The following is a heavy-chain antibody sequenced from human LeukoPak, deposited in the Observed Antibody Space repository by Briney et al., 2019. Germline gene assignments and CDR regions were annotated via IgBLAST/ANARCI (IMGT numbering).Heavy chain of an antibody. J-gene: IGHJ4*02. Sequence: ASVKVSCKASGYTFTGYYMHWVRQAPGQGLEWMGWINPNSGGTNYAQKFQGRVTMTRDTSISTAYMEPSRLRSDDTAVYYCARSGKAADFWSGYCVDYWGQGTLVTVSS. V-gene: IGHV1-2*02. CDR2: INPNSGGT. D-gene: IGHD3-3*01. CDR1: GYTFTGYY. CDR3: ARSGKAADFWSGYCVDY.